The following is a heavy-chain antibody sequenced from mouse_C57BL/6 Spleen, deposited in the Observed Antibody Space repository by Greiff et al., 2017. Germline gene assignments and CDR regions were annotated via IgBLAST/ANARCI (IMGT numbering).Heavy chain of an antibody. CDR1: GFTFSDYG. CDR3: ARNPYYSNYWFAY. D-gene: IGHD2-5*01. V-gene: IGHV5-17*01. Sequence: EVKLQESGGGLVKPGGSLKLSCAASGFTFSDYGMHWVRQAPETGLEWVAYISSGSSTIYYADTVKGRFTISRDNAKNTLFLQMTSLRSADTAMYYCARNPYYSNYWFAYWGQGTLVTVSA. CDR2: ISSGSSTI. J-gene: IGHJ3*01.